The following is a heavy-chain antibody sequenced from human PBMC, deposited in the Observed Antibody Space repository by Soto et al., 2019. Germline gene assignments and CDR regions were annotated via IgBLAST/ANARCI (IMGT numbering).Heavy chain of an antibody. CDR3: ARDSGGGFCSGGSCYHI. D-gene: IGHD2-15*01. CDR1: GGSISSYY. V-gene: IGHV4-59*01. Sequence: QVQLQESGPGLVKPSETLSLTCTVSGGSISSYYWSWIRQPPGNGLEWIGYIYYSGSTNYNPSLKSRVTISVDTSKNQFSLKLSSVTAADTAVYYCARDSGGGFCSGGSCYHIWGQGTMVTVSS. CDR2: IYYSGST. J-gene: IGHJ3*02.